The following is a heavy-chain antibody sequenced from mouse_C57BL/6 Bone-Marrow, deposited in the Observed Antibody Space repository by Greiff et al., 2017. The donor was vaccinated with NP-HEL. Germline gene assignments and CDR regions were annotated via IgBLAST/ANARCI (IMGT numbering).Heavy chain of an antibody. CDR1: GFNIKDYY. J-gene: IGHJ4*01. D-gene: IGHD1-2*01. CDR2: IDPEDGET. Sequence: VQLQQSGAELVKPGASVKLSCTASGFNIKDYYMHWVKQRTEQGLEWIGRIDPEDGETKYAPQFQGKATITAETSSNTAYLQLSSLTSEDTAVYYCATPLRPVRDAMDYWGQGTSVTVSS. V-gene: IGHV14-2*01. CDR3: ATPLRPVRDAMDY.